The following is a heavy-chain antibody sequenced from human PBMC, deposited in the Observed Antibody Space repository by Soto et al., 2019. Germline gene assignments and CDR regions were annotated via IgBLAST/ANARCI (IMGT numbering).Heavy chain of an antibody. CDR3: AKVPVGISVVVVAATAV. V-gene: IGHV3-23*01. D-gene: IGHD2-15*01. J-gene: IGHJ4*02. CDR1: GFTFSSYA. CDR2: ISGSGGST. Sequence: GGSLRLSCAASGFTFSSYAMSWVRQAPGKGLEWVSAISGSGGSTYYADSVKGRFTISRDNSKNTLYLQMNSLRAEDAAVYYCAKVPVGISVVVVAATAVWGQGTLLAVSS.